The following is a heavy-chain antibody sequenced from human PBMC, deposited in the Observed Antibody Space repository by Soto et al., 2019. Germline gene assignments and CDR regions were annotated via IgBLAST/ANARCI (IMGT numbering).Heavy chain of an antibody. V-gene: IGHV4-4*07. J-gene: IGHJ6*02. CDR3: AWDLVYYDFGIDI. CDR1: GGSISSFY. Sequence: SETLSLTCTVSGGSISSFYWSWIRQPAGKGLEWIGRIYTSGSTNYNPSLKSRVTMSLDTSKYQVSLKLSSVTVADTAGYLCAWDLVYYDFGIDIWGQGTTLTVSS. CDR2: IYTSGST.